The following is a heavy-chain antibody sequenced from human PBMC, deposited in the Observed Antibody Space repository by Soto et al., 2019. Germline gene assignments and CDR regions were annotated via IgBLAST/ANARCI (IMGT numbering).Heavy chain of an antibody. J-gene: IGHJ4*02. Sequence: RGSLRLSSAASGVTFSRDGMHWVRQAPGKGLEWVAVISYDGSNKYYADSVKGRFTISRDNSKNTLYLKMKSLSAEDMAVCYCAILRDRFGINGNYFDYWPRRPLVIVSS. V-gene: IGHV3-30*03. CDR2: ISYDGSNK. D-gene: IGHD2-8*01. CDR3: AILRDRFGINGNYFDY. CDR1: GVTFSRDG.